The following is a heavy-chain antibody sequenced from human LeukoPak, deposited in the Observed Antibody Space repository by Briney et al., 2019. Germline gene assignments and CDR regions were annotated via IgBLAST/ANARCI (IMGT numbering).Heavy chain of an antibody. V-gene: IGHV4-59*01. J-gene: IGHJ4*02. Sequence: SETLSLTCTVSGGSISSYYRSWIRQPPGKGLEWIGYIYYSGSTNYNPSPKSRVTISVDTSKNQFSLKLSSVTAADTAVYYCASVRGYSYYFDYWGQGTLVTVSS. CDR2: IYYSGST. D-gene: IGHD5-18*01. CDR3: ASVRGYSYYFDY. CDR1: GGSISSYY.